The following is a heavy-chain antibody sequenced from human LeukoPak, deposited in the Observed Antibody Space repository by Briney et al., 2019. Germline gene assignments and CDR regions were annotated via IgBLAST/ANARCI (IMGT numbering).Heavy chain of an antibody. CDR3: VRDRFFYDSRGHRVFDY. J-gene: IGHJ4*02. Sequence: GGSLRLSCAASGFTFSSYAMSWVRQAPGKGLEWVANINQDGSAKYYVDSMKGRFSISRDNANNSLYLQMNSLRAEDTAVYYCVRDRFFYDSRGHRVFDYWGQGTLVTVSS. D-gene: IGHD3-22*01. V-gene: IGHV3-7*01. CDR2: INQDGSAK. CDR1: GFTFSSYA.